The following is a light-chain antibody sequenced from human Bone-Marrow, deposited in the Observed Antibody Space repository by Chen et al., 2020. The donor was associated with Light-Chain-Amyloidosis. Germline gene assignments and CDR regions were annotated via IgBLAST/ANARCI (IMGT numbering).Light chain of an antibody. Sequence: QSVLTQPPSASGTPGQRVTISCSGSSSNIGSNAISWYQHLPGTAPQLLIYSDIQRPSGVPDRFSGSKSGTSASLAISGLQSEDEANYYCATWDDSLNSPVFGGWTKLTVL. CDR2: SDI. CDR3: ATWDDSLNSPV. CDR1: SSNIGSNA. J-gene: IGLJ3*02. V-gene: IGLV1-44*01.